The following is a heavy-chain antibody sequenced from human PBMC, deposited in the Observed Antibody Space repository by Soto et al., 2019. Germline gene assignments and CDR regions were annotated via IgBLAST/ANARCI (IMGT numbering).Heavy chain of an antibody. CDR1: GYTFTSYA. CDR2: INAGNGNT. V-gene: IGHV1-3*01. D-gene: IGHD4-17*01. CDR3: ARDGLHDYGDYVRDY. Sequence: QVQLVQSGAEVKKPGASVKVSCKASGYTFTSYAMHLVRQAPGQRLEWMGWINAGNGNTKYSQKFQGRVTITRDTSATTAYMELSSLRSEDTAVYYCARDGLHDYGDYVRDYWGQGTLVTVSS. J-gene: IGHJ4*02.